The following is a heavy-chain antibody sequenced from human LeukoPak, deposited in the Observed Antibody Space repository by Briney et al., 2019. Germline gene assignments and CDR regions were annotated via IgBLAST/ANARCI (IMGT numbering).Heavy chain of an antibody. CDR3: ARQPRAGGSYYETFDY. J-gene: IGHJ4*02. CDR2: INHSGST. CDR1: GGSFSGYY. D-gene: IGHD1-26*01. Sequence: SETLSLTCAVYGGSFSGYYWSWIRQPPGKGLEWIGEINHSGSTNYNPSLKGRVTISVDTSKNQFSLKLSSVTAADTAVYYCARQPRAGGSYYETFDYWGQGTLVTVSS. V-gene: IGHV4-34*01.